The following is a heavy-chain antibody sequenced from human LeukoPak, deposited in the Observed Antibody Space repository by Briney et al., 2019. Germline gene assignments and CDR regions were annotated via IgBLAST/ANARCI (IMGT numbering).Heavy chain of an antibody. CDR2: ISGSGGST. CDR1: GFTFSSYA. D-gene: IGHD6-19*01. Sequence: AGGSLRLSCAASGFTFSSYAMSWVRQAPGKGLEWVSAISGSGGSTYYADSVKGRFTISRDNSKNTLYLQMNSLRAEDTAVYYCALSLVEGSGWLFDYWGQGTLVTASS. CDR3: ALSLVEGSGWLFDY. V-gene: IGHV3-23*01. J-gene: IGHJ4*02.